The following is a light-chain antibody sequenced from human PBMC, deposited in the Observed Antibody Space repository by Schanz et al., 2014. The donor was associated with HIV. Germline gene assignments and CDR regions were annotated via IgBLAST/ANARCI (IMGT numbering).Light chain of an antibody. J-gene: IGLJ1*01. CDR3: ATWDDSLTGFV. CDR2: SNT. CDR1: SSNIGAGYD. Sequence: QSVLTQPPSVSGAPGQRVTISCAGSSSNIGAGYDVHWYRLLPGTAPKVIVFSNTRRPSGVPDRFSGSKSGTSASLAISGLRSEDESDYYCATWDDSLTGFVFGSGTKLTVL. V-gene: IGLV1-40*01.